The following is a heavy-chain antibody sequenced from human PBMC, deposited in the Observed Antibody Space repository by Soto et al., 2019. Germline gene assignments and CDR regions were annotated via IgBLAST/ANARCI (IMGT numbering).Heavy chain of an antibody. D-gene: IGHD6-19*01. J-gene: IGHJ4*02. CDR1: GGSINFGGYS. Sequence: QLQLQESGSGLVKPSQTLSLTCAVSGGSINFGGYSWSWIRQPPGKGLEFIGYIYHSGNTYYNPSLKSRVTISVDMSTNQFFLNLTSVTAAYTAVYYCARGREQWLAFDFWGQGNLVTVSS. V-gene: IGHV4-30-2*01. CDR2: IYHSGNT. CDR3: ARGREQWLAFDF.